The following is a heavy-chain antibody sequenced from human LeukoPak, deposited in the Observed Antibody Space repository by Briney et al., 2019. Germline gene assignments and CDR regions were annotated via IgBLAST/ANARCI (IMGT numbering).Heavy chain of an antibody. D-gene: IGHD3-3*01. CDR2: INPNSGGT. V-gene: IGHV1-2*02. CDR1: GYTFTGYY. CDR3: ASASLPALRFLEWLPFN. Sequence: GASVKVSCKASGYTFTGYYMHWVRQAPGQGLEWMGWINPNSGGTNYAQKFQGRVTMTRDTSISTAYMELSRLRSDDTAVYYCASASLPALRFLEWLPFNWGQGTLVTVSS. J-gene: IGHJ4*02.